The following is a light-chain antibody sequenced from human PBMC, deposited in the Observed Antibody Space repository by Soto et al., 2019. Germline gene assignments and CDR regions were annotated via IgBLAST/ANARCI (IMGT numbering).Light chain of an antibody. CDR2: GAS. CDR3: QQYSDSPLT. Sequence: EIGWTQSPGTLSLSPGVRATLSCRASQTVRTNYLAWFQHKPGQAPRLLIYGASSRATGIPDRFSGSGSGTDFTLTINRLEPEDFAVYFCQQYSDSPLTFGGGTKVEIK. V-gene: IGKV3-20*01. J-gene: IGKJ4*01. CDR1: QTVRTNY.